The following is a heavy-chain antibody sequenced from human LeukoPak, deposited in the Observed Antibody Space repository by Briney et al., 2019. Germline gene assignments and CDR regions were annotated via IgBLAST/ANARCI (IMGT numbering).Heavy chain of an antibody. V-gene: IGHV3-11*01. Sequence: PGGSLRLSCAASGFTFSDYYMSWIRQAPGKGLEWVSYISSSGSNIYYADSVKGRFTISRDNAKNSLYLQMNSLRAEDTAVYYCGSDRGSGKFDYWGQGTLVTVSS. CDR1: GFTFSDYY. CDR3: GSDRGSGKFDY. J-gene: IGHJ4*02. D-gene: IGHD3-16*01. CDR2: ISSSGSNI.